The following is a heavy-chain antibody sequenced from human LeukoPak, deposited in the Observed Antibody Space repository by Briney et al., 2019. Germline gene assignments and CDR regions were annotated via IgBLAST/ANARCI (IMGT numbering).Heavy chain of an antibody. D-gene: IGHD3-10*01. CDR3: ARGWFGESSYYFDY. V-gene: IGHV4-61*01. J-gene: IGHJ4*02. Sequence: SETLSLTCTVSGGSVSSGSYYWSWIRQPPGKGLEWIGYIYYSGSTNYNPSLKSRVTISVDTSKNQFSPKLSSVTAADTAVYYCARGWFGESSYYFDYWGQGTLVTVSS. CDR1: GGSVSSGSYY. CDR2: IYYSGST.